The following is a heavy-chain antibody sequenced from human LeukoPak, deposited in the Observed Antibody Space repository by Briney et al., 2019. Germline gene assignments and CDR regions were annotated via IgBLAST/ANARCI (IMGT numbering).Heavy chain of an antibody. Sequence: PGGSLRLSCEASGFIFGDYWMSWVRQTPGKGLEWVANIKTDGSGNFYVDSVRGRFTISRDNAKNSLYLHMNSLRADDTAVYYCVRGGIVGGWFDPWGQGTLVTVSS. J-gene: IGHJ5*02. D-gene: IGHD3-10*01. V-gene: IGHV3-7*01. CDR3: VRGGIVGGWFDP. CDR1: GFIFGDYW. CDR2: IKTDGSGN.